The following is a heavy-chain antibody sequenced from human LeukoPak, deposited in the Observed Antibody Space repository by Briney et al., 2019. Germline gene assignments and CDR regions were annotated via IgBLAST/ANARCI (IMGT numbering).Heavy chain of an antibody. D-gene: IGHD5-12*01. CDR1: GGSISGYY. V-gene: IGHV4-59*01. Sequence: PSETLSLTCTVSGGSISGYYWSWIRQPPGKGLEWIGYIYYSGSTNYNPSLKSRVTISVDTSKNQFSLKLSSVTAADTAVYYCARNSGYDFDLNRRGPQYYFDYWGQGTLVTVSS. CDR3: ARNSGYDFDLNRRGPQYYFDY. CDR2: IYYSGST. J-gene: IGHJ4*02.